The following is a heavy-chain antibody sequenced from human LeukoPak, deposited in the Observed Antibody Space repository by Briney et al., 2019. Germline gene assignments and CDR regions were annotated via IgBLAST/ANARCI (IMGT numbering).Heavy chain of an antibody. CDR2: ISGSGGST. D-gene: IGHD3-10*01. CDR1: GGSISSYY. J-gene: IGHJ6*03. CDR3: AKVGPSLVRGLIRGGARYYYNYMDV. V-gene: IGHV3-23*01. Sequence: SSETLSLTCTVSGGSISSYYWSWVRQAPGKGLEWVSAISGSGGSTYYADSVKGRFAISRDTSKNTLYLQMNSLRAEDTAVYYCAKVGPSLVRGLIRGGARYYYNYMDVWGKGTTVTISS.